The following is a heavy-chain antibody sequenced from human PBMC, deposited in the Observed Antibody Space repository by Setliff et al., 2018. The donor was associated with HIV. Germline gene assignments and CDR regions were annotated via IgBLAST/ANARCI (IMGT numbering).Heavy chain of an antibody. D-gene: IGHD3-16*01. Sequence: SETLSLTCTVSGGSISSYYWSWIRQPPGKGLEWIGYIYYSGSTNYNPSLKSRVTISVDTSKNQFSLKLSPVIAADTAVYYCARLFGDQGYYYGMDVWGQGTTVTVSS. CDR3: ARLFGDQGYYYGMDV. CDR2: IYYSGST. V-gene: IGHV4-59*01. CDR1: GGSISSYY. J-gene: IGHJ6*02.